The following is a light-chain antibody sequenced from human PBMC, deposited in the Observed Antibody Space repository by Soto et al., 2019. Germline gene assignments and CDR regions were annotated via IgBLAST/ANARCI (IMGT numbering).Light chain of an antibody. CDR1: QSVSSY. Sequence: EIVLTQSPATLSLSPGERATLSCRASQSVSSYLAWFQQKPGQAPSLLIYDVSNRATGTPARFSGSGSGTDFILTISSLEPEDFAVYYCQQRGKSFTFGQGTRLEIK. V-gene: IGKV3-11*01. CDR3: QQRGKSFT. J-gene: IGKJ5*01. CDR2: DVS.